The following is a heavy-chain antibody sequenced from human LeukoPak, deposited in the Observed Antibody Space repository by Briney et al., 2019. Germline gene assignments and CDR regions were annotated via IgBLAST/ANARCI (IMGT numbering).Heavy chain of an antibody. V-gene: IGHV1-69*04. Sequence: VASVKVSCKASGYTFTGYYMHWVRQAPGQGLEWMGRIIPILGIANYAQKFQGRVTITADKSTSTAYMELSSLRSEDTAVYYCARDNPSLVLMVYASYGMDVWGQGTTVTVSS. J-gene: IGHJ6*02. D-gene: IGHD2-8*01. CDR2: IIPILGIA. CDR1: GYTFTGYY. CDR3: ARDNPSLVLMVYASYGMDV.